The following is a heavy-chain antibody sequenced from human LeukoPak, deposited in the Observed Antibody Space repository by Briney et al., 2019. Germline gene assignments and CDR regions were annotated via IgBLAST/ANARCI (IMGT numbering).Heavy chain of an antibody. CDR3: ARPLSSTYDILTGFFHDNYYYYMDV. CDR2: ISYDGSNK. V-gene: IGHV3-30*04. Sequence: GGSLRLSCAASGFTFSSYAMHWVRQAPGKGLEWVAVISYDGSNKYYADSVKGRFTISRDNSKNMLYLQMNSLRAEDTAVYYCARPLSSTYDILTGFFHDNYYYYMDVWGKGTTVTVSS. J-gene: IGHJ6*03. CDR1: GFTFSSYA. D-gene: IGHD3-9*01.